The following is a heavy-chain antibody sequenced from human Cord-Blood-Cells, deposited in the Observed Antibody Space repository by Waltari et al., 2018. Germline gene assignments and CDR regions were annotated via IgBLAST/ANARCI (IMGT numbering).Heavy chain of an antibody. CDR1: GASFSGYY. D-gene: IGHD2-2*01. CDR3: ARGGGADCSSTSCYVDY. V-gene: IGHV4-34*01. J-gene: IGHJ4*02. CDR2: INHSGST. Sequence: QVQLQQWGAGLLTPSETLSLTCAVYGASFSGYYWIWLRHPPRKGREWIGEINHSGSTNYNPSLKSRVTISVDTSKNQFSLKLSSVTAADTAVYYCARGGGADCSSTSCYVDYWGQGTLVTVSS.